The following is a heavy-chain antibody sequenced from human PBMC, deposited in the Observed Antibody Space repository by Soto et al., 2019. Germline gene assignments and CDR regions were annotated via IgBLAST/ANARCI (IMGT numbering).Heavy chain of an antibody. CDR2: INAGNGNT. J-gene: IGHJ6*02. Sequence: ASVKVSCKASGYTFTSYAMHWVRQAPGQRLEWMGWINAGNGNTKYSQKFQGRVTITRDTSASTAYMELSSLRSEDTAVYYCARSPFFRYYYYYYGMDVWGQGTTVTVSS. CDR3: ARSPFFRYYYYYYGMDV. V-gene: IGHV1-3*01. CDR1: GYTFTSYA.